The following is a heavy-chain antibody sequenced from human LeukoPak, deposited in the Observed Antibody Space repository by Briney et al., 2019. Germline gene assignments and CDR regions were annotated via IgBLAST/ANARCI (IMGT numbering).Heavy chain of an antibody. CDR2: IVVGSGNT. CDR3: AADYGSGSYVDFDY. J-gene: IGHJ4*02. D-gene: IGHD3-10*01. V-gene: IGHV1-58*01. CDR1: GFTFTSSA. Sequence: ASVKVSCKASGFTFTSSAVQWVRQARGQPPEWIGWIVVGSGNTNYAQKFQERVTITRDMSTSTAYMELSSLRSEDTAVYYCAADYGSGSYVDFDYWGQGTLVTVSS.